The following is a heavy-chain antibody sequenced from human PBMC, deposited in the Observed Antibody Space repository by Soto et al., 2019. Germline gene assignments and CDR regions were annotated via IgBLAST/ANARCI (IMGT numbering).Heavy chain of an antibody. CDR3: ARDKYYYGSVKDGMDV. CDR2: IYYSGST. Sequence: SETLSLTCTVSGGSISSGGYYWSWIRQHPGKGLEWIGYIYYSGSTYYNPSLKSRVTISVDTSKNQFSLKLSSVTAADTAVYYCARDKYYYGSVKDGMDVWGQWTTVTVSS. CDR1: GGSISSGGYY. D-gene: IGHD3-10*01. J-gene: IGHJ6*02. V-gene: IGHV4-31*03.